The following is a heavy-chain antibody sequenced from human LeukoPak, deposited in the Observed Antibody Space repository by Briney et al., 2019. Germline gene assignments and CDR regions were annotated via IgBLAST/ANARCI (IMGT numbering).Heavy chain of an antibody. CDR2: IHHSGSS. Sequence: PSETLSLTCAVSGDSVSGSFWWSWVRQPPHKGLEWIGEIHHSGSSNYNPSLESRVIISVDTSKNQFSLKLSSVTAADTAVYYCARVKGRLSWFDPWGQGTLFTVSS. J-gene: IGHJ5*02. V-gene: IGHV4-4*02. CDR1: GDSVSGSFW. CDR3: ARVKGRLSWFDP.